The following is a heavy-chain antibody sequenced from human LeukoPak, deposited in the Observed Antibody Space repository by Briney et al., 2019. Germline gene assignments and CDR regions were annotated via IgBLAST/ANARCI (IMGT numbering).Heavy chain of an antibody. CDR3: ARALWELDAFDI. Sequence: ASVKVSCKASGYTFTGYYMHWVRQAPGQGLEWMGWINPNSGGTNYAQKFQGRVTMTRDTSISTAYMELSRLRSDDTAVYYCARALWELDAFDIWGQGTMVTVSS. CDR1: GYTFTGYY. J-gene: IGHJ3*02. D-gene: IGHD1-26*01. CDR2: INPNSGGT. V-gene: IGHV1-2*02.